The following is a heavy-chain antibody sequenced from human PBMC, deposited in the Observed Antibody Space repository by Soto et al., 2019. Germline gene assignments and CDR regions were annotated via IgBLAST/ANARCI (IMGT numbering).Heavy chain of an antibody. D-gene: IGHD6-19*01. Sequence: EVQLLESGGGLVQPGGSLRLSCAASGFTFSSYAMSWVRQAPGKGLEWVSAISGSGGSTYYADSVKGRFTIYRDNSKNTLYLQMNSLRAEDTAVYYCAKGSDSSGWYGVYYFDYWGQGTLVTVSS. J-gene: IGHJ4*02. CDR1: GFTFSSYA. CDR2: ISGSGGST. CDR3: AKGSDSSGWYGVYYFDY. V-gene: IGHV3-23*01.